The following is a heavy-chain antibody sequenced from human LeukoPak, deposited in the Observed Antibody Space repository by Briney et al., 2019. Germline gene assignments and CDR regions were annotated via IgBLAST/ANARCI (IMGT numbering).Heavy chain of an antibody. CDR3: ARDRGVLRYFDWLFEFDY. CDR1: GGSISSSSYY. Sequence: ASETLSLTCTVSGGSISSSSYYWGWIRQPPGKGLEWIGSIYHSGSIYYNPSLKSRVTISVDTSKNQFSLKLSSVTAEDTAVYYCARDRGVLRYFDWLFEFDYWGQGTLVTVSS. V-gene: IGHV4-39*07. D-gene: IGHD3-9*01. J-gene: IGHJ4*02. CDR2: IYHSGSI.